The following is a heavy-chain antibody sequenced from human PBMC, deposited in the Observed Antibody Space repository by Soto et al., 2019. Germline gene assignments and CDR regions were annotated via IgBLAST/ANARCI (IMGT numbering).Heavy chain of an antibody. CDR1: GGTFSSYA. CDR2: IIPIFGTA. V-gene: IGHV1-69*01. J-gene: IGHJ4*02. D-gene: IGHD6-13*01. Sequence: QVQLVQSGAEVKKPGSSVKVSCKASGGTFSSYAISWVRQAPGQGLEWMGGIIPIFGTANYAQKFQGRVTITADESTSTAYRELSSLRSEDTAVYYCARAGSSWYSTIAVGGAFDYWGQGTLVTVSS. CDR3: ARAGSSWYSTIAVGGAFDY.